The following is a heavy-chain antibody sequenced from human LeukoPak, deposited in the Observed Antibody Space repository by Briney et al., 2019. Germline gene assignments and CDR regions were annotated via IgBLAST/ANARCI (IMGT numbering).Heavy chain of an antibody. D-gene: IGHD5-18*01. V-gene: IGHV4-4*02. J-gene: IGHJ4*02. CDR2: IYHSGST. CDR1: GGSISSSNW. Sequence: KTSGTLSLTCAVSGGSISSSNWWSWVRQPPGKGLEWIGEIYHSGSTNYNPSLKSRVTISVDKSKNQFSLKLSSVTAADTAVYYCARCAAMDDDYFDYWGQGTLVTVSS. CDR3: ARCAAMDDDYFDY.